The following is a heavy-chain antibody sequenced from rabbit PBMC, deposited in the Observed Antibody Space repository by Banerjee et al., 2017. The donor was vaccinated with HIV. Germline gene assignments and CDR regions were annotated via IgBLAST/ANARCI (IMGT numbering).Heavy chain of an antibody. D-gene: IGHD4-1*01. CDR3: AKDLAGAVGWNFDL. Sequence: QQQLVESGGGLVQPEGSLTLTCKASGFDFSDGQVISWVRQAPGKGLEWIASINSFTGRPVYATWAKGRFTVSKASWTTVTLQITSLTAADTASYFCAKDLAGAVGWNFDLWGPGTLVTVS. CDR1: GFDFSDGQV. V-gene: IGHV1S45*01. J-gene: IGHJ4*01. CDR2: INSFTGRP.